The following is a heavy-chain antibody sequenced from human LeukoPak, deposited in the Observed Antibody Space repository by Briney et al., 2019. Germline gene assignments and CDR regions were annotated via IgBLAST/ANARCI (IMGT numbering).Heavy chain of an antibody. Sequence: SETLSLTCTVSGYSISSGYYWGWIRQPPGKGLEWIGSIYHSGSTYYNPSLKSRVTISVDTSKNQFSLKLSSVTAADTAVYFCARGPYSYDSSGAFDIWGQGTMVTVSS. D-gene: IGHD3-22*01. J-gene: IGHJ3*02. V-gene: IGHV4-38-2*02. CDR3: ARGPYSYDSSGAFDI. CDR2: IYHSGST. CDR1: GYSISSGYY.